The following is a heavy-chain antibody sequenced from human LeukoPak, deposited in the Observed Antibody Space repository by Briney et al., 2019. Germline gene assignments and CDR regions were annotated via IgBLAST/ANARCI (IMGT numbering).Heavy chain of an antibody. J-gene: IGHJ4*02. CDR3: ARSWVAAAYFDY. D-gene: IGHD6-25*01. Sequence: PSETLSLTCTVSGGSISSYYWSWIRQPPGKGLEWIGYIYYSGSTNYNPSLKSRVTISVDTSKNQFSLKLSSVTAADTAVYYCARSWVAAAYFDYWGQGTLVTVSS. CDR1: GGSISSYY. CDR2: IYYSGST. V-gene: IGHV4-59*01.